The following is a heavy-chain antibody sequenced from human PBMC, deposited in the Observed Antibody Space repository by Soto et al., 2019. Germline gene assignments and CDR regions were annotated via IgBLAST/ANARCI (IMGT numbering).Heavy chain of an antibody. D-gene: IGHD3-3*01. CDR1: GFTFTSSA. Sequence: QMQLVQSGPEVKTPGTSVKVSCKASGFTFTSSAVQWVRQARGQRLEWIGWIVVGSGNTNYAQKFQERVTITRDMSTSTAYMELSSLRSEDTAVYYCAARLEWLSYDDYWGQGTLVTVSS. CDR3: AARLEWLSYDDY. V-gene: IGHV1-58*01. J-gene: IGHJ4*02. CDR2: IVVGSGNT.